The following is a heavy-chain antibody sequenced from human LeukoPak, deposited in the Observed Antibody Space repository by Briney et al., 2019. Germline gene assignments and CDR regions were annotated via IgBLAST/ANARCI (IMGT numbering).Heavy chain of an antibody. CDR1: GYTXTGYY. CDR3: ARDNALPMATIIDY. D-gene: IGHD5-24*01. CDR2: INPNSGGT. J-gene: IGHJ4*02. V-gene: IGHV1-2*02. Sequence: ASVKVSCKASGYTXTGYYMHGVRQAPGQGLEWMGWINPNSGGTNYAQKFQGRVTMTRDTSISTAYMELSRLGSDDTAVYYCARDNALPMATIIDYWGQGTLVTVSS.